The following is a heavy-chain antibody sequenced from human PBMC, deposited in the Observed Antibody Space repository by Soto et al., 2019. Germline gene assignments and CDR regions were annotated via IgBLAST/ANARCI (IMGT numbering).Heavy chain of an antibody. J-gene: IGHJ6*02. Sequence: LRLSCAASGFTFSSYAMSWVRQAPGKGLEWVSAISGSGGSTYYADSVKGRFTISRDNSKNTLYLQMNSLRAEDTAVYYCAKSGYGDYYYYGMDVWGQGTTVTVSS. D-gene: IGHD4-17*01. CDR2: ISGSGGST. CDR3: AKSGYGDYYYYGMDV. V-gene: IGHV3-23*01. CDR1: GFTFSSYA.